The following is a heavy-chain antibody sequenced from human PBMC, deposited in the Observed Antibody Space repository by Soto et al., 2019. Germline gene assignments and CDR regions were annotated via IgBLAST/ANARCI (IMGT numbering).Heavy chain of an antibody. V-gene: IGHV5-10-1*03. J-gene: IGHJ5*02. Sequence: EVQLVQSGAEVKKPGESLRISCKGSGYSFTSYWISWVRQMPGKGLEWMGRIDPSDSYTNYSPSFQGHVTISADKSISTAYLQWSSLKASDTAMYYCARMPRVAEAVEWGWFDPWGQGTLVTVSS. D-gene: IGHD6-19*01. CDR1: GYSFTSYW. CDR2: IDPSDSYT. CDR3: ARMPRVAEAVEWGWFDP.